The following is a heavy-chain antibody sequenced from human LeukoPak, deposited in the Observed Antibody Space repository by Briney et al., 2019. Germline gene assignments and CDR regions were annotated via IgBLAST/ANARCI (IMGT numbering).Heavy chain of an antibody. CDR3: ARDFGRGYCSSTSCYGWFDP. Sequence: GGSLRLSCAASGFTISSKYMSWVRQAPGKGLEWVSVIFSGDNTYYADSVKGRFTISRDNSKNTLYLQMNSLRAEDTAVYYRARDFGRGYCSSTSCYGWFDPWGQGTLVTVSS. CDR1: GFTISSKY. CDR2: IFSGDNT. D-gene: IGHD2-2*01. V-gene: IGHV3-66*02. J-gene: IGHJ5*02.